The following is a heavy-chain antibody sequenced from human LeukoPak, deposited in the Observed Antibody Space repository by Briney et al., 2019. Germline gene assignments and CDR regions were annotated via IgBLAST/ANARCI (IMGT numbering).Heavy chain of an antibody. Sequence: SQTLSLTCAISGDSVSSNRAAWNWIRQSPSRGLEWLGRTYYRSEWYTDYAISVKSRVTINPDTSKNQFSLQLNSVTPDDTAIYYCARDFYGGPYYFDYWGQGTLVTVSS. J-gene: IGHJ4*02. CDR1: GDSVSSNRAA. CDR2: TYYRSEWYT. D-gene: IGHD4-23*01. CDR3: ARDFYGGPYYFDY. V-gene: IGHV6-1*01.